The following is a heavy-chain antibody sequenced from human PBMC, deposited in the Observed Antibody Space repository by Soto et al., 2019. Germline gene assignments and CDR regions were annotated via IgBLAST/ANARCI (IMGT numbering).Heavy chain of an antibody. Sequence: ASETLSLTCTVSGGSISSGGSYWAWIRQPPGKGPEWIASIYHGGTTFYNPSLKSRITISVDTSNNQFSLKLTSVTAADTAVYYCARVHVMVVAGSTFDYWGHGTLVTVSS. V-gene: IGHV4-39*07. CDR1: GGSISSGGSY. CDR2: IYHGGTT. D-gene: IGHD6-19*01. J-gene: IGHJ4*01. CDR3: ARVHVMVVAGSTFDY.